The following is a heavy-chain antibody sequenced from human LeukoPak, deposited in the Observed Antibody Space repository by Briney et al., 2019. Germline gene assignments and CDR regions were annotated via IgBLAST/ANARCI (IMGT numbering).Heavy chain of an antibody. Sequence: PGGSLRLSCAASGFTFSDYYMSWVRQASGKGLEWVGRIRSKANSYATAYAASVKGRFTISRDDSKNTAYLQMNSLKTEDTAVYYCTRHYYDSSGYYPVGYFDYWGQGTLVTVSS. CDR2: IRSKANSYAT. CDR1: GFTFSDYY. CDR3: TRHYYDSSGYYPVGYFDY. J-gene: IGHJ4*02. D-gene: IGHD3-22*01. V-gene: IGHV3-73*01.